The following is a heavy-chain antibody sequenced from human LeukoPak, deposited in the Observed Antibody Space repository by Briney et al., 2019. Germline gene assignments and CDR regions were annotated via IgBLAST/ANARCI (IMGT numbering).Heavy chain of an antibody. J-gene: IGHJ4*02. V-gene: IGHV1-2*02. D-gene: IGHD3-10*01. CDR1: GYTFTGYY. Sequence: GASVKVSCKASGYTFTGYYMHWVRQAPGQGLEWMGWINPNSGGTNYAQKFQGRVTMTRDTSISTAYMELSRLRSDDTAVYYCARDNTMVRGVGIGYWGQGTLVTVSS. CDR2: INPNSGGT. CDR3: ARDNTMVRGVGIGY.